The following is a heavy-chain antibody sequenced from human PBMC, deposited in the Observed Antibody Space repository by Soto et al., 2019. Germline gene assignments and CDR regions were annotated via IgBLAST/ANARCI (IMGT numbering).Heavy chain of an antibody. J-gene: IGHJ5*02. CDR3: ARDTAFVASGFFDP. CDR1: GFTFSDYY. V-gene: IGHV3-11*01. CDR2: ISDSGSTR. Sequence: QVQLVESGGGLVKPGGSLRLSCAASGFTFSDYYMSWIRQAPGKGLEWLSHISDSGSTRNYADSVKGRFTISRDNAKNSLYLHMNSLRADDTAVYYCARDTAFVASGFFDPWGQGILVTVSS. D-gene: IGHD3-22*01.